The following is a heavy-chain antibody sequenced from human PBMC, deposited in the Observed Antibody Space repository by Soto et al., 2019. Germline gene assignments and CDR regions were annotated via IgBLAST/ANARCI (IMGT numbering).Heavy chain of an antibody. D-gene: IGHD2-2*01. Sequence: QVQLKESGPGLVKTSGTLSLTCAVSGGFITTNDWWSWVRQSPGRGLEWIGEIYYSGSTNYNPSLKSRVTMSIDKSKNQLSLKLTSVTAADTAVYYCARDPGYGVTFYARGAFDIWGQGTLVTVSS. J-gene: IGHJ3*02. CDR2: IYYSGST. CDR3: ARDPGYGVTFYARGAFDI. V-gene: IGHV4-4*02. CDR1: GGFITTNDW.